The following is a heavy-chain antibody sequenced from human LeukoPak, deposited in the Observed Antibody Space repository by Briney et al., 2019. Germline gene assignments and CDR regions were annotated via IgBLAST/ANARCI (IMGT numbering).Heavy chain of an antibody. CDR3: ARVVGYYYDSSVRYWFDP. J-gene: IGHJ5*02. CDR1: GYTFTSYY. D-gene: IGHD3-22*01. Sequence: ASVKVSCKASGYTFTSYYMHWVRQAPGQGLEWMGIINPSGGSTSHAQKFQGRVTMTRDTSTSTVYMELSSLRSEDTAVYYCARVVGYYYDSSVRYWFDPWGQGTLVTVSS. CDR2: INPSGGST. V-gene: IGHV1-46*01.